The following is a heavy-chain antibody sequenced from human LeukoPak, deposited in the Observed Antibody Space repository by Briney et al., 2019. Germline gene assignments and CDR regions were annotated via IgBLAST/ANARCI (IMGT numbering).Heavy chain of an antibody. V-gene: IGHV3-23*01. CDR2: ISGSGGST. CDR1: GFTFSSYA. CDR3: ASPIAARQGYYYYGMDV. Sequence: GGSLRLSCAASGFTFSSYAMSWVRQAPGKGLEWVSAISGSGGSTYYADSVKGRFTISRDNSKNTLYLQMNSLRAEDTAVYYCASPIAARQGYYYYGMDVWGQGTTVTVSS. D-gene: IGHD6-6*01. J-gene: IGHJ6*02.